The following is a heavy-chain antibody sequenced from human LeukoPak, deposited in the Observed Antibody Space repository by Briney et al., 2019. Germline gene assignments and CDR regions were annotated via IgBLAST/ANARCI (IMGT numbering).Heavy chain of an antibody. J-gene: IGHJ4*02. CDR1: EFSVGSNY. V-gene: IGHV3-53*01. CDR3: ARTCGYSYASYYFDY. D-gene: IGHD5-18*01. Sequence: GGSLRLSCAASEFSVGSNYMTWVRQAPGKGLEWVSLIYSGGSTYYADSVKGRFTISRDNSKNTLYLQMNSLRAEDTAVYYCARTCGYSYASYYFDYWGQGTLVTVSS. CDR2: IYSGGST.